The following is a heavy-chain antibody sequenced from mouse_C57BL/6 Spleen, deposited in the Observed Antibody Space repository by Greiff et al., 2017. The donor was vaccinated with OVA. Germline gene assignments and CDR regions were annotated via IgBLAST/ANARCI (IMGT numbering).Heavy chain of an antibody. J-gene: IGHJ4*01. CDR3: ARPHGNYGAMDY. CDR2: ISSGSSTS. V-gene: IGHV5-17*01. D-gene: IGHD2-1*01. CDR1: GFTFSDYG. Sequence: DVQLVESGGGLVKPGGSLKLSCAASGFTFSDYGMHWVRQAPEKGLEWVAYISSGSSTSYYADTVKGRFTISRDNATNTLFMQMTSLRSEDTAMYYCARPHGNYGAMDYWGQGTSVTVSS.